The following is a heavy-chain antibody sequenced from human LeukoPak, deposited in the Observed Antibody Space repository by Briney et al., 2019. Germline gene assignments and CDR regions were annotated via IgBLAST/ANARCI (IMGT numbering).Heavy chain of an antibody. J-gene: IGHJ4*02. Sequence: SETLSLTCTVSGGSISTYYWSWIRQPPGKGLEWIGYIYYSGSTNYNPSLKSRVTISVDTSKNQFSLKLSSVTAADTAVYYCARSHSIWTSFDYWGQGTLVTVSS. CDR2: IYYSGST. V-gene: IGHV4-59*01. CDR1: GGSISTYY. D-gene: IGHD3/OR15-3a*01. CDR3: ARSHSIWTSFDY.